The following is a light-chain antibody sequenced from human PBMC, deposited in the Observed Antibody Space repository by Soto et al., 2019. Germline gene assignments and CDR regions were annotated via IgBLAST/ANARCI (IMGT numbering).Light chain of an antibody. V-gene: IGKV3-11*01. CDR1: QSISSY. J-gene: IGKJ3*01. CDR2: DAS. CDR3: HQRSTWPFT. Sequence: EIVLTQSPATLSLSPGERATLSCRASQSISSYLAWYQQKPDQAPRLLIYDASNRATGIPARFSGSGSGTDFTLPISSLEPEDFAVYYCHQRSTWPFTFGAGTKVDIK.